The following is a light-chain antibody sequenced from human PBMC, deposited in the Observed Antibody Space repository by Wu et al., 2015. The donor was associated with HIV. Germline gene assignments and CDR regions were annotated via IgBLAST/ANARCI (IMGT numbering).Light chain of an antibody. Sequence: EIVLTQSPGTLSLSPGERATLSCRASQSISSSYLAWYQQKIAQSPRLLIYDATSRATGIPDRFSGSRSGTDFTLTISRLGPEDFAVYYCQQYGSSPYTFGQGTKLEIK. J-gene: IGKJ2*01. V-gene: IGKV3-20*01. CDR3: QQYGSSPYT. CDR2: DAT. CDR1: QSISSSY.